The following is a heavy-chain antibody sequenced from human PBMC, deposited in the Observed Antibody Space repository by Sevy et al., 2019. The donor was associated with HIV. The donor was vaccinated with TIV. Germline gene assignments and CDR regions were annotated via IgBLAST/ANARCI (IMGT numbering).Heavy chain of an antibody. V-gene: IGHV3-23*01. CDR3: AKDPTAEPRGGWFDP. CDR2: ISGSGFTT. CDR1: GFTFSNYA. D-gene: IGHD2-15*01. J-gene: IGHJ5*02. Sequence: GGSLRLSCAASGFTFSNYAMNWVRQGPGKGLDWVAVISGSGFTTQYADSVKGRFTISRDNSKNALYLQMNSLRAEDTAKYYCAKDPTAEPRGGWFDPWGQGTLVTVSS.